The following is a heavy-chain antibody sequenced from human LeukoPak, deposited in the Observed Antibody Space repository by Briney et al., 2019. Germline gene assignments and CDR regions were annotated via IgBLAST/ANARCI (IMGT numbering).Heavy chain of an antibody. D-gene: IGHD6-19*01. J-gene: IGHJ4*02. Sequence: PSETLSLTCTVSGGSISCYYWSWIRQPPGKGLEWIGYIYYSGSTNYNPSLKSRVTISVDTSKNQFSLKLSSVTAADTAVYYCARDVGGWYDYWGQGTLVTVSS. V-gene: IGHV4-59*01. CDR3: ARDVGGWYDY. CDR2: IYYSGST. CDR1: GGSISCYY.